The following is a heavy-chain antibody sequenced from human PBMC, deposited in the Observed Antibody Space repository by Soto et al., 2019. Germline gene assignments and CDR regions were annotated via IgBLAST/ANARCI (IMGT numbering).Heavy chain of an antibody. D-gene: IGHD3-3*01. J-gene: IGHJ4*02. CDR2: ISKDGINK. Sequence: PGGSLRLSCAASEFTFSAHPIHWVRQAPGRGLEWVAIISKDGINKYYADSVEGRFTISRDNSKNTPSLQMNSLRTEDTAVYYCVKDRSFTNFGVVILDYWGQGTRVTVSS. V-gene: IGHV3-30*14. CDR3: VKDRSFTNFGVVILDY. CDR1: EFTFSAHP.